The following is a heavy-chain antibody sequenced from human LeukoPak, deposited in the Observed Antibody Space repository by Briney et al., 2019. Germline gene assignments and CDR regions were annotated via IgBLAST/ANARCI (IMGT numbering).Heavy chain of an antibody. CDR3: ASDCSSTSCPPPRLFDY. V-gene: IGHV4-34*01. Sequence: SETLSLTCAVYGGSFSGYYWSWIRQPPGKGLEWIGEINHSGSTNYNPSLKSRVTISVDTSKNQFSLKLSSVTAADTAVYYCASDCSSTSCPPPRLFDYWGQGTLVTVSS. J-gene: IGHJ4*02. D-gene: IGHD2-2*01. CDR2: INHSGST. CDR1: GGSFSGYY.